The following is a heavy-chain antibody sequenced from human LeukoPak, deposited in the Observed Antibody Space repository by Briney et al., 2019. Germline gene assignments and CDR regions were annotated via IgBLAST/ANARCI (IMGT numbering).Heavy chain of an antibody. Sequence: LRLSCAVSELTFSTYSMNWVRQPPGKGLEWIGEINHSGSTNYNPSLKSRVTISVDTSKNQFSLKLSSVTAADTAVYYCARGARDWPLYYYGSGSPDYWGQGTLVTVSS. J-gene: IGHJ4*02. CDR2: INHSGST. CDR3: ARGARDWPLYYYGSGSPDY. CDR1: ELTFSTYS. V-gene: IGHV4-34*01. D-gene: IGHD3-10*01.